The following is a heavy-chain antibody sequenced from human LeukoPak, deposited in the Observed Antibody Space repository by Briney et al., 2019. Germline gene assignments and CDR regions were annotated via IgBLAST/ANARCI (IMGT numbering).Heavy chain of an antibody. Sequence: GGSLRLSCAASGFTLSGYAMSWVRQAPGKGLEGVSYISISGSTLYYADSLKGRFTISRDNAKTSPYLQMNGLRAEDTAVYYWARGEASATLTTSDWFDPWGQGTLVTVSS. V-gene: IGHV3-11*04. CDR3: ARGEASATLTTSDWFDP. D-gene: IGHD4-17*01. CDR2: ISISGSTL. J-gene: IGHJ5*02. CDR1: GFTLSGYA.